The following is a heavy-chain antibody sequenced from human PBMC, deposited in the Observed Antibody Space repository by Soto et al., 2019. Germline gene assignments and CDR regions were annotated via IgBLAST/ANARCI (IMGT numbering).Heavy chain of an antibody. D-gene: IGHD3-10*01. CDR3: ARRDYKAKVWY. V-gene: IGHV4-39*01. CDR1: GGSISSSSYY. Sequence: PSETLSLTCTFSGGSISSSSYYCGWIRQPPGKGLEWIGSIYYSGSTYYNPSLKSRVTISVDTSKNQFSLKLSSVTAADTAVYYCARRDYKAKVWYWGQGTLVRVSS. CDR2: IYYSGST. J-gene: IGHJ4*02.